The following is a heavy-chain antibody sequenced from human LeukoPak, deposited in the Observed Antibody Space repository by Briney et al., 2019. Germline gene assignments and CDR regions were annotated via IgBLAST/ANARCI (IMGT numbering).Heavy chain of an antibody. Sequence: SETLSLTCTVSGGSISSGGYYWSWIRQHPGKGLEWIGYICYSGSTYYNPSLKSRVTISVDTSKNQFSLKLSSVTAADTAVYYCARDGSAIPFDYWGQGTLVTVSS. CDR3: ARDGSAIPFDY. CDR1: GGSISSGGYY. J-gene: IGHJ4*02. D-gene: IGHD2-21*02. V-gene: IGHV4-31*03. CDR2: ICYSGST.